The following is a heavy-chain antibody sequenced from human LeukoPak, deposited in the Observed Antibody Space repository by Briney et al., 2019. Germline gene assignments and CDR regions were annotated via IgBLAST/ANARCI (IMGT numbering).Heavy chain of an antibody. J-gene: IGHJ5*02. CDR1: GGSISSYY. CDR3: ARGRYSSSWYSIDP. CDR2: IYYSGST. V-gene: IGHV4-59*01. Sequence: SETLSLTCTVSGGSISSYYWSWIRQPPGKGLEWIGYIYYSGSTNYNPSLKSRVTISVDTSKNQFSLKLSSVTAADAAVYYCARGRYSSSWYSIDPWGQGTLVTVSS. D-gene: IGHD6-13*01.